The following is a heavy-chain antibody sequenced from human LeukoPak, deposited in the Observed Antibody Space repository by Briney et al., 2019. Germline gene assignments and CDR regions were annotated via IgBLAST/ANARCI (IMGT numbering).Heavy chain of an antibody. V-gene: IGHV3-48*02. CDR2: ISSSSSTI. Sequence: GGSLRLSCAASGFTFSCYSMNWVRQAPGKGLEWVSYISSSSSTIYYADSVKGRFTISRDNAKNSLYLQMNSLRDEDTAVYYCARDAHDYGDYGGDYWGQGTLVTVSS. J-gene: IGHJ4*02. CDR3: ARDAHDYGDYGGDY. CDR1: GFTFSCYS. D-gene: IGHD4-17*01.